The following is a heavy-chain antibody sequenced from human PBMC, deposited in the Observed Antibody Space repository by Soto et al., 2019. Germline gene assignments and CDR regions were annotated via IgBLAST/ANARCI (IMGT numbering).Heavy chain of an antibody. V-gene: IGHV3-23*01. CDR3: AKDAIANDGIWLTDS. CDR2: LLRPGRST. D-gene: IGHD3-3*02. CDR1: GFMFSDYA. Sequence: QAGGSLRLSCAASGFMFSDYAMTWARQAPGKELEWVSGLLRPGRSTYYADSVKGRFTISGDTSANTVYLQMDSLRAEDTAVYYCAKDAIANDGIWLTDSWGQGTVVTVSS. J-gene: IGHJ5*02.